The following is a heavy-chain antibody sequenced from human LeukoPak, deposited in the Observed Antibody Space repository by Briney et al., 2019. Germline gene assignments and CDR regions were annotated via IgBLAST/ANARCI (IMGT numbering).Heavy chain of an antibody. Sequence: SETLSLTCAVSGGSISSDGYSWSWIRQPPGKGLEWIGYIYPSGSTYYNPSLKSRVTISVDTSKNQFSLKLTSVTAADTAVYYCARDRYDSYPMDVWGQGTTVTVSS. J-gene: IGHJ6*02. CDR1: GGSISSDGYS. D-gene: IGHD3-3*01. V-gene: IGHV4-30-2*05. CDR3: ARDRYDSYPMDV. CDR2: IYPSGST.